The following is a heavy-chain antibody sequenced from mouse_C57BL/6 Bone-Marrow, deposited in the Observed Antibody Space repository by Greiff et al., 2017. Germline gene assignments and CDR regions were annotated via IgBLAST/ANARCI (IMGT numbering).Heavy chain of an antibody. CDR2: ISSGGDYI. V-gene: IGHV5-9-1*02. CDR1: GFTFSSYA. J-gene: IGHJ2*01. CDR3: TRERGHYYGSSYSDY. D-gene: IGHD1-1*01. Sequence: EVKLMESGEGLVKPGGSLKLSCAASGFTFSSYAMSWVRQTPEERLEWVAYISSGGDYIYYADTVKGRFTISRDNARNTLYLQMSSLKSEDTAMYYCTRERGHYYGSSYSDYWGQGTTLTVSS.